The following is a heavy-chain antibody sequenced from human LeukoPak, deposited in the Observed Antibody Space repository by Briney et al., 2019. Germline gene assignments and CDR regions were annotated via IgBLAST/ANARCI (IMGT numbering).Heavy chain of an antibody. CDR3: ATNYAVAGPYYFDY. Sequence: SETLSLTCAVYGGSFSGYYWSWIRQPPGKGLEWIGEINHSGSTNYNPSLKSRVTISLDTSKNQFSLKLNSVTAADTAVYYCATNYAVAGPYYFDYWGQGTLITVSS. V-gene: IGHV4-34*01. D-gene: IGHD6-19*01. CDR2: INHSGST. J-gene: IGHJ4*02. CDR1: GGSFSGYY.